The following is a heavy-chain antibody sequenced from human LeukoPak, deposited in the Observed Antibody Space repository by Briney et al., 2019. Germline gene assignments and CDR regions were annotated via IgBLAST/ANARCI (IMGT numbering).Heavy chain of an antibody. J-gene: IGHJ4*02. D-gene: IGHD3-10*01. CDR2: ISGRGGTT. V-gene: IGHV3-23*01. Sequence: PGGSLRLSCVVSGFIFSDYYMSWIRQAPGKGLEWVSGISGRGGTTDYADSVKGRFTISRDNSKNTVYLQMNSLRAEDTAVYYCARYLVRGAMIAYFDYWGQGTLVTVSS. CDR1: GFIFSDYY. CDR3: ARYLVRGAMIAYFDY.